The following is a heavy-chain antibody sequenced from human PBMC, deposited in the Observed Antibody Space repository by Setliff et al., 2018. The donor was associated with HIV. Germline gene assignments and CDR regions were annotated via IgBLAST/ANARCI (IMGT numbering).Heavy chain of an antibody. V-gene: IGHV1-2*06. CDR3: ARGSTAVNYYYYYIDV. CDR1: GYTFTGYY. Sequence: APVKVSCKASGYTFTGYYMHWVRQAPGQGLEWMGRINPNSGDTNYAQKFKGRVTMTRDTSISTAYMEVTRLRSDDTAVYYCARGSTAVNYYYYYIDVWGKGTTVTVSS. D-gene: IGHD2-2*01. CDR2: INPNSGDT. J-gene: IGHJ6*03.